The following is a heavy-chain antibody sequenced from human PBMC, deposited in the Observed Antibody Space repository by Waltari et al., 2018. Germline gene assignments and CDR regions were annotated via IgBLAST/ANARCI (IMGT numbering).Heavy chain of an antibody. D-gene: IGHD3-3*01. CDR3: AKDSHGYYRPFDF. CDR1: GLIFSSFA. Sequence: DVQLLESGGGLVQPGGSLRLSCAASGLIFSSFAMSWVRQAPGKGVEWVSTISGSGSSTYSAESVKGRFTISRDNSKNTLYLQMNSLRAEDTAVYYCAKDSHGYYRPFDFWGQGTLVTVSS. J-gene: IGHJ5*01. V-gene: IGHV3-23*01. CDR2: ISGSGSST.